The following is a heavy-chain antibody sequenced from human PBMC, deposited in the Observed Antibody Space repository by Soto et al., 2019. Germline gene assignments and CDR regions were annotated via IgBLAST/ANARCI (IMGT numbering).Heavy chain of an antibody. D-gene: IGHD2-2*01. Sequence: QVQLVQSGAEVKKPGSSVKVSCKAFGGTFSSYAISWVRQAPGQGLERMGGIIPISGTANYAQKFQGRVTITADESTSTAYMELSRLRSEDTAVYYCARSQGSSTSLEIYYYYYYGMDVWGQGTTVTVSS. CDR1: GGTFSSYA. J-gene: IGHJ6*02. CDR2: IIPISGTA. CDR3: ARSQGSSTSLEIYYYYYYGMDV. V-gene: IGHV1-69*01.